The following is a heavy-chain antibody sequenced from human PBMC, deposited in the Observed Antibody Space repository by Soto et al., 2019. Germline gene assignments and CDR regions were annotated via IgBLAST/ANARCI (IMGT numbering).Heavy chain of an antibody. J-gene: IGHJ4*02. Sequence: GGSLRLSCAASGFTFSSYGMHWVRQAPGKGLEWVAVISYDGSNKYYADSVKGRFTISRDNSKNTLYLQMNSLRAEDTAVYYCAKSYYDILTGHTPLDYWGQGTLVTV. CDR3: AKSYYDILTGHTPLDY. CDR2: ISYDGSNK. CDR1: GFTFSSYG. V-gene: IGHV3-30*18. D-gene: IGHD3-9*01.